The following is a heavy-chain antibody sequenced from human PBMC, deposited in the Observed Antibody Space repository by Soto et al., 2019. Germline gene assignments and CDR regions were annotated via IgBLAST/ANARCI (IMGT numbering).Heavy chain of an antibody. CDR2: MSHSGCT. CDR1: GGSVSSGSYY. Sequence: QVQLQQWGAGLLKPSETLSLTCAVYGGSVSSGSYYWSWIRQPPGKGLEWIGEMSHSGCTHFNPALESQLTISVDTSKNQCALKMSFVTAADTALYYCARVERGTATTVVDAFDIWGPGTMVTVSS. CDR3: ARVERGTATTVVDAFDI. D-gene: IGHD1-1*01. J-gene: IGHJ3*02. V-gene: IGHV4-34*01.